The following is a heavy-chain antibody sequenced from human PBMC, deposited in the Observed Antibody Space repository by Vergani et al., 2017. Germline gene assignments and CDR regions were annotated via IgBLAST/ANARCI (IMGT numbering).Heavy chain of an antibody. J-gene: IGHJ4*02. Sequence: VQLVESGGGVVQPGRSLRLSCAASGFTFSSYGMHWVRQAPGKGLEWVANIKQDGSEKYYVDSVKGRFTISRDNAKNSLYLQMNSLRAEDTAVYYCARRSGRHYYDSPGGDYWGQGTLVTVSS. CDR2: IKQDGSEK. CDR1: GFTFSSYG. V-gene: IGHV3-7*01. D-gene: IGHD3-22*01. CDR3: ARRSGRHYYDSPGGDY.